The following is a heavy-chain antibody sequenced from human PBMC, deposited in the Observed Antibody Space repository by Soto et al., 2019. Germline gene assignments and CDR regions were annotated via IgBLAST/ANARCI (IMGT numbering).Heavy chain of an antibody. Sequence: GSLRLSCAASGFIFSNYAMHWVRQAPGKGLEWVALILFDGRNEYYADSVKGRFIISRDNAENSVYLQMSSLRGEDTAMYYCARYSGWYSYNWFDPWGQGTLVTVSS. CDR3: ARYSGWYSYNWFDP. CDR1: GFIFSNYA. J-gene: IGHJ5*02. CDR2: ILFDGRNE. V-gene: IGHV3-30*03. D-gene: IGHD6-19*01.